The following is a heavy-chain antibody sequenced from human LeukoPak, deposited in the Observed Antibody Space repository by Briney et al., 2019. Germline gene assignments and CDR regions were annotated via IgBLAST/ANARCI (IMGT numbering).Heavy chain of an antibody. CDR3: ARGRRDSSGYYSTAFDY. V-gene: IGHV4-4*02. CDR2: IYHSGST. D-gene: IGHD3-22*01. Sequence: SGTLSLTCAVSGDSVSSNNWWSWVRQPPGKGLEWIGEIYHSGSTNYNPCLKTRVTISVDTSKNQFSLKLSSVTAADTAVYYCARGRRDSSGYYSTAFDYWGQGTPVTVSS. CDR1: GDSVSSNNW. J-gene: IGHJ4*02.